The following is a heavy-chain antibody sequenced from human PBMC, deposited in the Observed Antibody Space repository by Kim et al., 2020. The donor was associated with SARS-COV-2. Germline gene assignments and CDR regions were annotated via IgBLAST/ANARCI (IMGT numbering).Heavy chain of an antibody. CDR3: VRDPLLWFGQLSK. CDR2: ISYDGDNK. J-gene: IGHJ4*02. D-gene: IGHD3-10*01. CDR1: GFTFSTYA. V-gene: IGHV3-30*06. Sequence: GGSLRLSCAASGFTFSTYAIHWVRQAPGKGLEWVAVISYDGDNKYYADSVKGRFTVSRDNSRNTLYLQMDGLSSEDTAVYYCVRDPLLWFGQLSKWGQGTLVTVSS.